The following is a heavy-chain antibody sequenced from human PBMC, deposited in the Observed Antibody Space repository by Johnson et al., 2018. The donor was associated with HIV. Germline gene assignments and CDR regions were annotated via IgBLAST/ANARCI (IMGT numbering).Heavy chain of an antibody. CDR2: IWYDGSNK. V-gene: IGHV3-33*01. D-gene: IGHD5-12*01. CDR3: ARLVATKDYAFDI. Sequence: QVQLVESGGGVVQPGRSLRLSCAASGFTFSSYGMHWVRQAPGKGLEWVAVIWYDGSNKYYADSVKGRFTISRENSKNTLYLQMNSLRAEATAVYYCARLVATKDYAFDIWGQGTLVTVSS. CDR1: GFTFSSYG. J-gene: IGHJ3*02.